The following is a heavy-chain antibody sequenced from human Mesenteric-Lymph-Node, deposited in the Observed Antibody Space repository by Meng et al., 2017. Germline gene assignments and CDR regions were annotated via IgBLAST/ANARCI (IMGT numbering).Heavy chain of an antibody. J-gene: IGHJ5*02. CDR1: GGSFSGYY. V-gene: IGHV4-34*01. CDR2: ISHSGST. Sequence: QVQLQEWGAGRFNPSETLSLTCAVYGGSFSGYYWSWIRQPPGKGLEWIGEISHSGSTNYNPSLKSRVTMSVDTSKNQFSLKLSSLTAADTAVYYCATNYYGSGSYSDYNWFDPWGQGTLVTVSS. D-gene: IGHD3-10*01. CDR3: ATNYYGSGSYSDYNWFDP.